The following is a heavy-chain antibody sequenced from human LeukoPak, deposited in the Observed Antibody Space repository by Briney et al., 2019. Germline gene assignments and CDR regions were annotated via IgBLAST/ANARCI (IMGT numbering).Heavy chain of an antibody. CDR3: ARGMHYDFWSGYYFDY. J-gene: IGHJ4*02. V-gene: IGHV1-46*01. Sequence: GASVKVSCKASGYTFTSYYIHWVRQAPGQGLEWMGIINPSGGSTSYAQKFQGRVTMTRDTSTSTVYMELSSLRSEATAVYYCARGMHYDFWSGYYFDYWGQGTLVTVSS. CDR1: GYTFTSYY. D-gene: IGHD3-3*01. CDR2: INPSGGST.